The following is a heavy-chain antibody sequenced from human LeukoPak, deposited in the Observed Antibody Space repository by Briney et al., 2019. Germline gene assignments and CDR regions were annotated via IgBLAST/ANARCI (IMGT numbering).Heavy chain of an antibody. CDR1: GFTFSGYG. CDR2: IWYDGNNK. CDR3: AKDWGYTTMVSYYFDY. Sequence: GGSLRLSCTASGFTFSGYGMHWVRQAPDKGLEWVAVIWYDGNNKYYAESVKGRFTISRDNSKNTLYLQMNSLRAEDTAVYYCAKDWGYTTMVSYYFDYWGQGALVTVSS. D-gene: IGHD5-18*01. V-gene: IGHV3-33*06. J-gene: IGHJ4*02.